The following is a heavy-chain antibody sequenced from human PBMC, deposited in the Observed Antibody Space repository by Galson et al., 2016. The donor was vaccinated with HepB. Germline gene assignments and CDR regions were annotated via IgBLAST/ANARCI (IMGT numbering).Heavy chain of an antibody. CDR3: SKGTPDYRPYYFDS. D-gene: IGHD4-11*01. V-gene: IGHV3-49*03. CDR2: IRGKAYGGTT. Sequence: SLRLSCAGSGFIFADYAISWFRRAPGKGLEWVAFIRGKAYGGTTEYAASVKGRFTISRDDSKGFAYLQMSSPRTEDAAVYSCSKGTPDYRPYYFDSRGQGTQVTFSS. CDR1: GFIFADYA. J-gene: IGHJ4*02.